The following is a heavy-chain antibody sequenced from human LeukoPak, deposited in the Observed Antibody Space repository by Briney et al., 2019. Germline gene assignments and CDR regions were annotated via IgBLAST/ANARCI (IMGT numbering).Heavy chain of an antibody. CDR2: IIPIFGTA. CDR3: ARLGTGTTSADY. Sequence: SVKVSCKASGGTFSSYATSWVRQAPGQGLEWMGGIIPIFGTANYAQKFQGRVTITADESTSTAYMELSSLRSEDTAVYYCARLGTGTTSADYWGQGTLVTVSS. D-gene: IGHD1-1*01. J-gene: IGHJ4*02. V-gene: IGHV1-69*13. CDR1: GGTFSSYA.